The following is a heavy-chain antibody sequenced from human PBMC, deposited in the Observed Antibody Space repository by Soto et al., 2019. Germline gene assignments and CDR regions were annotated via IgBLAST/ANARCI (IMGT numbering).Heavy chain of an antibody. CDR3: ARESRDGYNWNYFDY. D-gene: IGHD5-12*01. CDR1: GGTFSSYA. Sequence: SVKVSCKASGGTFSSYAISWVRQAPGQGLEWMGGIIPIFGTANYAQKFQGRVTITADESTSTAYMELSSLRSEDTAVYYCARESRDGYNWNYFDYWGQGTLVTVSS. J-gene: IGHJ4*02. CDR2: IIPIFGTA. V-gene: IGHV1-69*13.